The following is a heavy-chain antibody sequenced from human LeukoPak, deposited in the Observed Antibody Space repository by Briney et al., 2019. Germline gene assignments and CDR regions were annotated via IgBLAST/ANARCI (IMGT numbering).Heavy chain of an antibody. D-gene: IGHD3-22*01. V-gene: IGHV1-18*01. CDR1: GYTFTSYG. Sequence: VASVKVSCKASGYTFTSYGISWVRQAPGQGLELMGWISAYNVNTNYAQKLQGRVTMTTDTSTSTAYMELRSLRSDDTAVYYCARVSYYYDSSGYSHFDYWGQGTLVTVSS. CDR2: ISAYNVNT. CDR3: ARVSYYYDSSGYSHFDY. J-gene: IGHJ4*02.